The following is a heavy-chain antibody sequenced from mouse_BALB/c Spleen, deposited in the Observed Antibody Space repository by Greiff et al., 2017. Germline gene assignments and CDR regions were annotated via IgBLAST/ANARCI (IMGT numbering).Heavy chain of an antibody. Sequence: QVQLKESGAELMKPGASVKISCKATGYTFSSYWIEWVKQRPGHGLEWIGEILPGSGSTNYNEKFKGKATFTADTSSNTAYMQLSSLTSEDSAVYYCARRYDRYDSYFDYWGQGTTLTVSS. V-gene: IGHV1-9*01. CDR1: GYTFSSYW. J-gene: IGHJ2*01. CDR2: ILPGSGST. CDR3: ARRYDRYDSYFDY. D-gene: IGHD2-14*01.